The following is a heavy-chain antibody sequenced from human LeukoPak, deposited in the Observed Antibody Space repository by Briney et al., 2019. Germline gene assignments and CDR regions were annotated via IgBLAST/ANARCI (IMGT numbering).Heavy chain of an antibody. V-gene: IGHV3-53*01. Sequence: GGSLRLSCPASGFTVSSNYMSWVRQAPGKGLEWVSVIYSAGTTYYTDSVKGRFTISRDNSKNKLYLQMNSLRAEDTAVYYCASLMYSSSWYYFDYGGQGTLVTVSS. CDR1: GFTVSSNY. CDR2: IYSAGTT. D-gene: IGHD6-13*01. J-gene: IGHJ4*02. CDR3: ASLMYSSSWYYFDY.